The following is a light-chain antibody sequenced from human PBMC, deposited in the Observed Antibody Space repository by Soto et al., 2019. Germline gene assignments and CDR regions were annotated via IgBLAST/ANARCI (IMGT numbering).Light chain of an antibody. J-gene: IGKJ1*01. CDR2: DAS. CDR3: QQYDSFSVT. Sequence: VVTQSPPTLSLSPGERATLSCRTSLSVSSYLAWYQQKPGQAPRLLIYDASNRATGIPARFTGSGSGTEFTLTISSLQPEDFATYYCQQYDSFSVTFGQGTKVDIK. CDR1: LSVSSY. V-gene: IGKV3-11*01.